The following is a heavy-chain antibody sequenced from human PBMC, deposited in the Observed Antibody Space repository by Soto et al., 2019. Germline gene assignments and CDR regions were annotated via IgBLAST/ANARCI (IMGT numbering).Heavy chain of an antibody. D-gene: IGHD3-16*01. Sequence: GGSLRLSCAASGFTFSSYGMHWVRQAPGKGLEWVAVIWYDGSNKYYADSVKGRFTISRDNSKNTLYLQMNSLRAEDTAVYYCARDGHSLGFDYWGQGTLVTVSS. J-gene: IGHJ4*02. V-gene: IGHV3-33*01. CDR2: IWYDGSNK. CDR3: ARDGHSLGFDY. CDR1: GFTFSSYG.